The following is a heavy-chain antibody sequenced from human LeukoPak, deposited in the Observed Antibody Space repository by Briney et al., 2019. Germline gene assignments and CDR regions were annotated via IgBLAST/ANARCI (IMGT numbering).Heavy chain of an antibody. J-gene: IGHJ5*02. Sequence: ASLNVSCKASGYTFTSYGITWVRQAPGQGLEWIGWISAYTGDTNYAQKLQGRVTITTDTSTSTVYMELRSLRSDDTAVYYCARVVVVGGNWFDPWGQGTLVTVSS. CDR3: ARVVVVGGNWFDP. CDR2: ISAYTGDT. V-gene: IGHV1-18*01. CDR1: GYTFTSYG. D-gene: IGHD2-2*01.